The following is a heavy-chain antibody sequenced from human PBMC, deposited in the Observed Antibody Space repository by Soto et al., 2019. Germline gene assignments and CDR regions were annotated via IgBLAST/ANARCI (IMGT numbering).Heavy chain of an antibody. V-gene: IGHV3-7*04. Sequence: EVHLVESGGGLVQTGGSLRLSCRIQESTVRRDWRNRVRQAPGKGLEWVAHINQDGSQKYYVDSVKGRFSISRDNANNLLSLQMNYLGAGDTAMYYCSGGVGDAFWGQGTLVTVSS. CDR3: SGGVGDAF. D-gene: IGHD1-26*01. J-gene: IGHJ1*01. CDR2: INQDGSQK. CDR1: ESTVRRDW.